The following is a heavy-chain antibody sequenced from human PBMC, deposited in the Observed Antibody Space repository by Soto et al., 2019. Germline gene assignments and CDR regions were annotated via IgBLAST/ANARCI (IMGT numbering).Heavy chain of an antibody. D-gene: IGHD5-18*01. CDR1: GYTFTSYG. V-gene: IGHV1-18*04. J-gene: IGHJ6*02. CDR3: AREGTTAMVNQNYYYGMDV. Sequence: GASVKVSCKASGYTFTSYGISWVRQALGQGLEWMGWISAYNGNTNYAQKLQGRVTMTTDTSTSTAYMELRSLRSDDTAVYYCAREGTTAMVNQNYYYGMDVWGQGTTVTVSS. CDR2: ISAYNGNT.